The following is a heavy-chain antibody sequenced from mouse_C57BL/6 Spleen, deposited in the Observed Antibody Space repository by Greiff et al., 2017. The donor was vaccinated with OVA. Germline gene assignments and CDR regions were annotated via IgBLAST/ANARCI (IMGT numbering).Heavy chain of an antibody. D-gene: IGHD1-1*01. V-gene: IGHV1-22*01. CDR3: AREDIYYGSSFAY. CDR2: INPNNGGT. J-gene: IGHJ3*01. Sequence: VQLQQSGPELVKPGASVKMSCKASGYTFTDYNMHWVKQSHGKSLEWIGYINPNNGGTSYNQKFKGKATLTVNKSSSTAYMELRSLTSEDSAVYYCAREDIYYGSSFAYWGQGTLVTVSA. CDR1: GYTFTDYN.